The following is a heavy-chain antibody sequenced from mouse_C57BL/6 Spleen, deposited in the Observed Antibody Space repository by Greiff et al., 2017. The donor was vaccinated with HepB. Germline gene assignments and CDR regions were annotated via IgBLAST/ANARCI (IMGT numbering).Heavy chain of an antibody. CDR1: GYTFTSYW. CDR3: ARFITTVVGNFDY. CDR2: IDPSDSYT. Sequence: QVQLQQPGAELARPGTSVKLSCKASGYTFTSYWMHWVKQRPGQGLEWIGVIDPSDSYTNYNQKFKGKATLTVDTSSSTAYMQLSSLTSEDSAVYYCARFITTVVGNFDYWGQGTTLTVSS. D-gene: IGHD1-1*01. J-gene: IGHJ2*01. V-gene: IGHV1-59*01.